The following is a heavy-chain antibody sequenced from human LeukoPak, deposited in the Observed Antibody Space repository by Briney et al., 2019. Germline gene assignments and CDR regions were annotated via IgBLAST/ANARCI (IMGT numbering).Heavy chain of an antibody. CDR2: IYYSGST. CDR3: ARGGPYPWDRWELLGAFDI. V-gene: IGHV4-39*01. D-gene: IGHD1-26*01. J-gene: IGHJ3*02. Sequence: SETLSLTCTVSGGSISSSSYYWGWIRQPPGKGLECIGSIYYSGSTYYNPSLKSRVTISVDTSKNQFSLKLSSVTAADTAVYYCARGGPYPWDRWELLGAFDIWGQGTMVTVSS. CDR1: GGSISSSSYY.